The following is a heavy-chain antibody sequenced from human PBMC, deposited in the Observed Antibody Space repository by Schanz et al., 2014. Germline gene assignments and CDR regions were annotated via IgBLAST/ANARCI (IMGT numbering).Heavy chain of an antibody. J-gene: IGHJ6*02. Sequence: QVQLVQSGAEVKKPGASVKVSCEASGYTFTSYYIHWFRQAPGQGLEWMGLINPSVGNTNYAQKFRGRVTMTTDTSTSTAYMELRSLISDDTAVYYCVRDAGWAFGDYHGMDVWGQGASXTVSS. D-gene: IGHD3-10*01. V-gene: IGHV1-46*01. CDR3: VRDAGWAFGDYHGMDV. CDR2: INPSVGNT. CDR1: GYTFTSYY.